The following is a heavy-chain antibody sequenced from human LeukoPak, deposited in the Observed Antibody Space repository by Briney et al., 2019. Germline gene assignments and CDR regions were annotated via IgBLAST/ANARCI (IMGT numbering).Heavy chain of an antibody. CDR3: AKEGFYYYDGSGDDY. V-gene: IGHV3-53*01. CDR1: GFTVSSNY. D-gene: IGHD3-22*01. Sequence: GGSLRLSCAASGFTVSSNYMSWVRQAPGKGLEWVSVIYSGGSTYYADSVKGRFTISRDNSKNTLYLQMDSLRAEDTAVYYCAKEGFYYYDGSGDDYWGQGTLVTVSS. CDR2: IYSGGST. J-gene: IGHJ4*02.